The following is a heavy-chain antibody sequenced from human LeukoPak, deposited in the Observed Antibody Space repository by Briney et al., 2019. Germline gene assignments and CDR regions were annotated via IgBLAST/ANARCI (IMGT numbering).Heavy chain of an antibody. CDR2: VYRTGST. CDR1: GGSISSGNYY. V-gene: IGHV4-61*02. CDR3: ARAHYDILTGYPRGFDY. Sequence: LSETLSLTCTVSGGSISSGNYYWSWIRQPAGKGLEWIGRVYRTGSTNYNPSLKSRVTISVDKSKNQFSLKLSSVTAADTAVYYCARAHYDILTGYPRGFDYWGQGTLVTVSS. J-gene: IGHJ4*02. D-gene: IGHD3-9*01.